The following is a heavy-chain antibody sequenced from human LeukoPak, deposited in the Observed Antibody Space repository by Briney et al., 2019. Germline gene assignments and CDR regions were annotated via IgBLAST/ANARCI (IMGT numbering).Heavy chain of an antibody. CDR2: IYTGGST. D-gene: IGHD3-10*01. CDR3: ARGGYSGSGNYFDY. J-gene: IGHJ4*02. V-gene: IGHV3-66*01. CDR1: GFTVSSNY. Sequence: GGSLRLSCAASGFTVSSNYMSWVRQAPGKGLEWVSVIYTGGSTYYADSVKGRFTISGGNSKNTLYLQMNSLRAEDTAVYYCARGGYSGSGNYFDYWGQGTLVTVSS.